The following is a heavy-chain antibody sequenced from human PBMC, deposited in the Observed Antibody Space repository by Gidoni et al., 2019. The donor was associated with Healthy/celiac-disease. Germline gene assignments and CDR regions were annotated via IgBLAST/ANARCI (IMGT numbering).Heavy chain of an antibody. CDR2: ISYDGSNK. CDR3: AKEGVPWGPTFGSNLDY. J-gene: IGHJ4*02. CDR1: GFTFSRHG. V-gene: IGHV3-30*18. Sequence: QVQLVESGGGVVQPGSALRLSCAASGFTFSRHGMHWVRQAPGKGLEWVAVISYDGSNKYYADSVKGRFTISRDNSKNTLYLQMNSLRAEDTAVYYCAKEGVPWGPTFGSNLDYWGQGTLVTVSS. D-gene: IGHD3-10*01.